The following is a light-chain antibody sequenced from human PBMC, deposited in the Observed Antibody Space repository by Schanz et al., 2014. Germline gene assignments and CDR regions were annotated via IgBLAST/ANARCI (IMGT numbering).Light chain of an antibody. Sequence: QSVLTQPASVSGSPGQWITISCTGTSSDVGGYNYVSWFQQHAGKAPKLLIYDVSNRPSGVSYRFSASKSGNTASLTISRLQAEDEADYYCCSYAGSSTLVFGGGTKVTVL. CDR3: CSYAGSSTLV. CDR2: DVS. V-gene: IGLV2-23*02. J-gene: IGLJ2*01. CDR1: SSDVGGYNY.